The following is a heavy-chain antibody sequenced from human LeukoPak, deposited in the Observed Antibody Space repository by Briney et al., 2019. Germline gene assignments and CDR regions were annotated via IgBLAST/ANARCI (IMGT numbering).Heavy chain of an antibody. D-gene: IGHD4-23*01. CDR1: GFTFSDYF. J-gene: IGHJ4*02. V-gene: IGHV3-11*04. CDR2: SSSSGSTI. CDR3: ARDTGVGYFDY. Sequence: GGSLRLSCAASGFTFSDYFMSWIRQAPGKGLEWVSYSSSSGSTINYADSVMGRFTISRDNAKNSLYLQMNSLRAEDTAVYYCARDTGVGYFDYWGQGTLVTVSS.